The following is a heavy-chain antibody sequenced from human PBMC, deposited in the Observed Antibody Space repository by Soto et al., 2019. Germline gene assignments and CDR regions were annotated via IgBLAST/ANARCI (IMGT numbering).Heavy chain of an antibody. CDR3: ARDKITGLFDY. V-gene: IGHV4-34*01. CDR2: INHSGST. CDR1: GGSFSGYY. D-gene: IGHD2-8*02. Sequence: QVQLQQWGAGLLKPSETLSLTCAVYGGSFSGYYWTWIRPPPGTGLEWIGEINHSGSTNYNPSLKSRVTISVATSTNPFSLKLTSLTAADTAVYYWARDKITGLFDYWGQGTLVTVSS. J-gene: IGHJ4*02.